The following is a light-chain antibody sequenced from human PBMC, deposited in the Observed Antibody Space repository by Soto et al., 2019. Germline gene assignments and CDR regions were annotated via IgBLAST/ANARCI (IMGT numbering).Light chain of an antibody. J-gene: IGLJ1*01. CDR3: SSYAGSNNHV. CDR2: GVP. CDR1: SSDVGAYTY. Sequence: QSALTQPPSASGSPGQSVTISCTGTSSDVGAYTYVSWYQQHPGKAPKLMIYGVPERPSGVPDRFSGSKSGNTASLTVSGLQTEDEAHYYCSSYAGSNNHVFGTGTKLTVL. V-gene: IGLV2-8*01.